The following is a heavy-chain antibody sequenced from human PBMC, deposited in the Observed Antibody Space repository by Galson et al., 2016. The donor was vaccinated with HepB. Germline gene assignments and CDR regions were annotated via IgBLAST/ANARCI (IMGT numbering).Heavy chain of an antibody. J-gene: IGHJ5*01. Sequence: SLRLSCAASGFTFNIYTMNWVRQAPGKGLEWIPYIRDSTTMYHADSVKGRFIISRDNSRETLYLQMNSLRVDDTAIYYCATDGPPTVVVGAALDSWGQGTLVTVSS. V-gene: IGHV3-48*01. CDR1: GFTFNIYT. D-gene: IGHD2-15*01. CDR2: IRDSTTM. CDR3: ATDGPPTVVVGAALDS.